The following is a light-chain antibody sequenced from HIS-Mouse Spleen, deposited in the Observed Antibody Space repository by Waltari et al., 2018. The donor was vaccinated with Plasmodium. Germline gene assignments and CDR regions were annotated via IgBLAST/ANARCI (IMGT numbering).Light chain of an antibody. CDR1: QSVSSN. J-gene: IGKJ3*01. CDR3: QQYNNWSFT. V-gene: IGKV3-15*01. Sequence: EIVMTHSPATLSVSPGERATLSCRASQSVSSNFAWYPQKPGQAPRLLIYGASTRATGIPARFSGSGSGTEFTLTISSLQSEDFAVYYCQQYNNWSFTFGPGTKVDIK. CDR2: GAS.